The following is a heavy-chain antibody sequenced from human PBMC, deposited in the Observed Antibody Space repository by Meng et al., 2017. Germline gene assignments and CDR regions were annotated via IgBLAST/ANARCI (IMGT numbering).Heavy chain of an antibody. D-gene: IGHD4-23*01. CDR1: GYLFTGYY. Sequence: QGRTVRAGAEVKMPGASVEVSCKASGYLFTGYYIHWVRQTPGQGLEWMGQINPNSGVTNFAQRFQGRVTMTRDTSISTAYMELSRLTSDDTAVYYCAREIASRGNHARWGQGTLVTVSS. J-gene: IGHJ4*02. CDR3: AREIASRGNHAR. V-gene: IGHV1-2*06. CDR2: INPNSGVT.